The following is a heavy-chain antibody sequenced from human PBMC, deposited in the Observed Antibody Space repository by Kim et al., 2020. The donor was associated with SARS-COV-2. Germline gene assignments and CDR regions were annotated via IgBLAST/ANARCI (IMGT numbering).Heavy chain of an antibody. CDR1: GYTFTGYY. CDR2: INPNSGGT. CDR3: AREGPDIVVVPAAMGRSAFDI. J-gene: IGHJ3*02. Sequence: ASVKVSCKASGYTFTGYYMHWVRQAPGQGLEWMGWINPNSGGTNYAQKFQGRVTMTRDTSISTAYMELSRLRSDDTAVYYCAREGPDIVVVPAAMGRSAFDIWGQGTMVTVSS. D-gene: IGHD2-2*01. V-gene: IGHV1-2*02.